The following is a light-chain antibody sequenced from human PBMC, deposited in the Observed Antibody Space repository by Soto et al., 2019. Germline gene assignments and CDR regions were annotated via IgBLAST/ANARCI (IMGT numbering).Light chain of an antibody. V-gene: IGKV3-11*01. J-gene: IGKJ1*01. CDR1: QSVSSY. CDR3: HQRSTWPWT. CDR2: GAS. Sequence: EIVLTQSPGTLSLSPGERATLSCRASQSVSSYLAWYQQKPGQAPRLLIYGASNRATGIPVRFSGSGSGTDFTLTISSLEPEDFAVYYCHQRSTWPWTFGQGTKVEIK.